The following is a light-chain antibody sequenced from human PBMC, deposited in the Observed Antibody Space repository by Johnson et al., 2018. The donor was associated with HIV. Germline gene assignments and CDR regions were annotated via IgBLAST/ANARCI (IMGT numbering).Light chain of an antibody. Sequence: SVLTQPPSVSAAPGQTVTISCSGSSSTIGRNYVSWYQQLPGTAPKLLIFDNNKRPSGIPDRFSGSKSGTSATLGITGLQTGDETDYYCGTWDSSLSAYVFGTGTKVTVL. CDR3: GTWDSSLSAYV. V-gene: IGLV1-51*01. J-gene: IGLJ1*01. CDR1: SSTIGRNY. CDR2: DNN.